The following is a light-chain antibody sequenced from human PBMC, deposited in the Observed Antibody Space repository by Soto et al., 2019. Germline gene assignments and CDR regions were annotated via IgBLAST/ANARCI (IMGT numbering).Light chain of an antibody. CDR3: QQRSNWPLT. V-gene: IGKV3-11*01. Sequence: EIVLTQSPATLSLSPGEIATLYCRASQRVSGYLPWYQQKPGQAPRLLISDASNRATGIPARFSGSGSGTDFTLTISSLEPEGFALYYCQQRSNWPLTFGGGTKVEIK. J-gene: IGKJ4*01. CDR2: DAS. CDR1: QRVSGY.